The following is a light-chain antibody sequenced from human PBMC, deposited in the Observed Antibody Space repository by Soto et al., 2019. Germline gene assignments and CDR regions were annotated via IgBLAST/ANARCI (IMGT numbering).Light chain of an antibody. CDR1: QSVSSSY. CDR3: QQYGRSPLT. CDR2: GAS. Sequence: EIVLTQSPGTLSLSPGERATLSCRASQSVSSSYLAWYQQKPGQAPRLLIYGASSRATGIPDRFSGSGSGTDFTLPISRLEPEDFAVYYCQQYGRSPLTFGGGTKVDIK. V-gene: IGKV3-20*01. J-gene: IGKJ4*01.